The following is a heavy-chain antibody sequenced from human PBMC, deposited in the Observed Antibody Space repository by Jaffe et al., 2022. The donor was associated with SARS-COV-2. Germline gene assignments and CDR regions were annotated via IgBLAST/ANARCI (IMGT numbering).Heavy chain of an antibody. J-gene: IGHJ4*02. V-gene: IGHV4-39*01. Sequence: QLQLQESGPGLVKSSETLSLTCTVSGGSITMSSSYWGWIRQPPGKGLEWIGSLYYSGTTYYNPFPTSRASLSVDRSKNQFSLTLSSVTAADTAIYYCARSDLGFLRFFDHWGQGILVTVSS. D-gene: IGHD3-16*01. CDR1: GGSITMSSSY. CDR3: ARSDLGFLRFFDH. CDR2: LYYSGTT.